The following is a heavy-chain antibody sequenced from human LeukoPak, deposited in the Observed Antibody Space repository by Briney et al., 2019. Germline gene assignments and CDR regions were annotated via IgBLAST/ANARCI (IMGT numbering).Heavy chain of an antibody. CDR1: GGTFSSYA. V-gene: IGHV1-69*01. Sequence: SVTVSCKASGGTFSSYAISWVRQAPGQGLEWMGGIIPIFGTANYAQKFQGRVTITADESTSTAYMELSSLRSEDTAVYYCARDKGYSYGFGAQLDYWGQGTLVTVSS. CDR3: ARDKGYSYGFGAQLDY. CDR2: IIPIFGTA. J-gene: IGHJ4*02. D-gene: IGHD5-18*01.